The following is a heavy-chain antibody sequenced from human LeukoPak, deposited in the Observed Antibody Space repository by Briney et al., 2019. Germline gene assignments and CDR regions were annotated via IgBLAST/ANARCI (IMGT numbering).Heavy chain of an antibody. CDR1: GFTFSAYT. Sequence: GGSLRLSCAASGFTFSAYTLNWVRQAPGKGLGWVSSISSSSNYIYYADSVKGRFTISRDNAKSLLYLQMNSLRVEDTAVYYCASPQKTTFDYWGQGTLVTVSS. V-gene: IGHV3-21*01. CDR2: ISSSSNYI. J-gene: IGHJ4*02. D-gene: IGHD4-11*01. CDR3: ASPQKTTFDY.